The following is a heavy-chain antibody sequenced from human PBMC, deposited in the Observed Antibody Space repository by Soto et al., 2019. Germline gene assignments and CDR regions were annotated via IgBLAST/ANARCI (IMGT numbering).Heavy chain of an antibody. J-gene: IGHJ4*02. V-gene: IGHV4-59*01. CDR3: ARGAADKAMVDS. Sequence: SETLSLTCTVSGGSIRSYYCTWIRQPPGKGLEWLGYIFYSGSTFYNPSLKSRVTISIHTSKRQFSLQLTSVTAADTAVYYCARGAADKAMVDSCGQGTLVTVSS. D-gene: IGHD5-18*01. CDR2: IFYSGST. CDR1: GGSIRSYY.